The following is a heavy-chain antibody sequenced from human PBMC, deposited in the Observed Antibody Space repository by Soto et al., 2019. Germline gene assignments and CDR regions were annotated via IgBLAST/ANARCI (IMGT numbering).Heavy chain of an antibody. J-gene: IGHJ4*02. V-gene: IGHV4-31*03. Sequence: SETLSLTCTVSGGSISRGGYYWSWIRQHQGKGLEWIGYIYYSGSTYYNPSLKSRVTISVDTSKNQFSLKLSSVTAADTAVYYCARDVAGTEGPSDWGQGTPVTVSS. CDR2: IYYSGST. CDR1: GGSISRGGYY. CDR3: ARDVAGTEGPSD. D-gene: IGHD6-19*01.